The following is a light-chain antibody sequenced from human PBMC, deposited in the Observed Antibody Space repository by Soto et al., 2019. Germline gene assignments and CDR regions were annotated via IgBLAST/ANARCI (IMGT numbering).Light chain of an antibody. CDR1: SSNIGSNT. CDR3: AAWDDSLNGRYV. V-gene: IGLV1-44*01. J-gene: IGLJ1*01. Sequence: QSVLTQPPSSSGTPGQRVTISCSGSSSNIGSNTVNCDQQLPGTAPKLLIYSNNQRPSGVPDRFSGSKSGTSASLAISGLQSEDEADYYCAAWDDSLNGRYVFGTGTKLTVL. CDR2: SNN.